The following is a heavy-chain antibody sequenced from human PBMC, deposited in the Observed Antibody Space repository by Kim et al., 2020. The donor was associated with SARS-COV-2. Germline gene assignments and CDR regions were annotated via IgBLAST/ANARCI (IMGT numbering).Heavy chain of an antibody. CDR2: T. J-gene: IGHJ4*02. Sequence: TKYSPKVQGRVTITRDTSANTAYMDLRSLTFEDTAIYYCARDMNPTVYDYWGQGTLVTVSS. CDR3: ARDMNPTVYDY. V-gene: IGHV1-3*01. D-gene: IGHD4-4*01.